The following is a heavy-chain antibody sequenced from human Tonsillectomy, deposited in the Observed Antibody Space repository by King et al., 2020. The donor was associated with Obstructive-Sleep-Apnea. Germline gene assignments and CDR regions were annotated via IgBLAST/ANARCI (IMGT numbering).Heavy chain of an antibody. CDR2: IKQDGSGK. CDR3: ARPARSWSGSGSCLAY. D-gene: IGHD3-10*01. CDR1: GFTFSTYW. Sequence: DVQLVESGGGLVQPGGSLRLSCAASGFTFSTYWMSWVRQAPGKGLEWVANIKQDGSGKYYVDSVKGRFTISRDNAKNSLYLQMNSLRAEDTAVYYCARPARSWSGSGSCLAYWGQGTLVTVSS. J-gene: IGHJ4*02. V-gene: IGHV3-7*01.